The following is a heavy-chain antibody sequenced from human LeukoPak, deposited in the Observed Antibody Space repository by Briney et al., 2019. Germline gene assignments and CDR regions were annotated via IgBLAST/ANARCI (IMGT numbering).Heavy chain of an antibody. CDR2: FDPEDGET. Sequence: GASVKVSCKVSGYTLTELSMHWVRQAPGKGLEWMGGFDPEDGETIYAQKFQDRVTMTEDTSTDTAYMELSSLRSEDTAVYYCATAHGDSVVNAFDIWGQGTMVTVSS. CDR1: GYTLTELS. D-gene: IGHD4-17*01. CDR3: ATAHGDSVVNAFDI. V-gene: IGHV1-24*01. J-gene: IGHJ3*02.